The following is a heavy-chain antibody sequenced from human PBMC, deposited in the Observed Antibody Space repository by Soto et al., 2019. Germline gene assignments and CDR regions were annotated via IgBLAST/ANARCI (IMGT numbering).Heavy chain of an antibody. D-gene: IGHD6-19*01. CDR1: GDSVSSNSAA. Sequence: PSQTLSLTCAISGDSVSSNSAAWNWIRESPSRGLEWLGRTYYRSKWYNDYAVSVKGRITINPDTSKNQFSLQLNSVTPEDTAVYYCASVEDSSGWNIGRGYYGMDVWGQGTTVTVSS. CDR3: ASVEDSSGWNIGRGYYGMDV. CDR2: TYYRSKWYN. V-gene: IGHV6-1*01. J-gene: IGHJ6*02.